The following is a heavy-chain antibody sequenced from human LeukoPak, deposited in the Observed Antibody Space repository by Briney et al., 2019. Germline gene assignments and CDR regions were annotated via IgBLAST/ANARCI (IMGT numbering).Heavy chain of an antibody. CDR3: ARDRRLLGNDAFDI. Sequence: GGSLRLSCAASGFTFSSYWMSWVRQAPGKGLEWVANIKQDGSEKYYVDSVKGRFTISRDNAKNSLYLQMNSLRAEDTAVYYCARDRRLLGNDAFDIWGQGTMVTVSS. J-gene: IGHJ3*02. CDR2: IKQDGSEK. V-gene: IGHV3-7*03. D-gene: IGHD2-21*01. CDR1: GFTFSSYW.